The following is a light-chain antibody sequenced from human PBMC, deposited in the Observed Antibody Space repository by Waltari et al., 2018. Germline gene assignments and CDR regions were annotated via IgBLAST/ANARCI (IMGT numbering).Light chain of an antibody. Sequence: DIVMTQSPDSLAVSLGERATINCESSQSVLYSSNNKNYLAWYQKKPGQPPKRLIYWASTRDSGVPDRFSGSGSGTDFTLSISSLQAEDVAFYYCQQYYTTPWTFGQGTKVEIK. J-gene: IGKJ1*01. CDR2: WAS. CDR1: QSVLYSSNNKNY. CDR3: QQYYTTPWT. V-gene: IGKV4-1*01.